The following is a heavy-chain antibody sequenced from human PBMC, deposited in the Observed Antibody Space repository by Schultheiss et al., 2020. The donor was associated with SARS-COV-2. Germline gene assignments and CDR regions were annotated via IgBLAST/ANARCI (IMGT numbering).Heavy chain of an antibody. J-gene: IGHJ4*02. Sequence: GGSLRLSCAASGFTFSSYGMHWVRQAPGKGLEWVSAISGSGGSTYYADSVKGRFTISRDNSKNTLYLQMNSLRAEDTAVYYCARGDYGGTFDYWGQGTLVTVSS. CDR1: GFTFSSYG. CDR3: ARGDYGGTFDY. D-gene: IGHD4-23*01. CDR2: ISGSGGST. V-gene: IGHV3-23*01.